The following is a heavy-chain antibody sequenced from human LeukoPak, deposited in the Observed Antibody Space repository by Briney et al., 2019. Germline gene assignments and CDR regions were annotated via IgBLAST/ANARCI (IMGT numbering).Heavy chain of an antibody. CDR3: ARAQVDYNNGPGSQGYYSYGMDV. CDR1: GGSISSGGYY. V-gene: IGHV4-31*03. D-gene: IGHD4-11*01. CDR2: IYYSGST. Sequence: PSETLSLTCTVSGGSISSGGYYWSWIRQHPGKGLEWIGYIYYSGSTYYNPSLKSRVTISVDTSKNQFSLKLSSVTAADTAVYYCARAQVDYNNGPGSQGYYSYGMDVWGQGTTVTVSS. J-gene: IGHJ6*02.